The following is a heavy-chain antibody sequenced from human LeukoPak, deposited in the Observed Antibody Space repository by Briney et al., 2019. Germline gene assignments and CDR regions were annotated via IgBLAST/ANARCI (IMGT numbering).Heavy chain of an antibody. CDR3: ARDTPLAAMPFWFDP. CDR1: RVTCRSYG. Sequence: GGSLTLSCAASRVTCRSYGKSWVRQAPVKGLEWVANIKQDGSEKYYVDSVKGRFTISRDNAKNSLYLQMNSLRAEDTAVYYCARDTPLAAMPFWFDPWGQGTLVTVSS. V-gene: IGHV3-7*04. J-gene: IGHJ5*02. CDR2: IKQDGSEK. D-gene: IGHD2-2*01.